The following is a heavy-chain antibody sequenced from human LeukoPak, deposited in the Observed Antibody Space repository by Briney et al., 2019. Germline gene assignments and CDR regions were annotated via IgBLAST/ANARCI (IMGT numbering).Heavy chain of an antibody. CDR3: ARENYYDTSD. CDR2: IFLSGST. CDR1: GGSISSGSYY. Sequence: SQTLSLTCSVSGGSISSGSYYWSRIRQPAGKGLEWIGRIFLSGSTNYNPSLKSRVTMSIATSKNQFSLSLRSVTAADTAVYYCARENYYDTSDWGQGTLVTVSS. D-gene: IGHD3-22*01. V-gene: IGHV4-61*02. J-gene: IGHJ4*02.